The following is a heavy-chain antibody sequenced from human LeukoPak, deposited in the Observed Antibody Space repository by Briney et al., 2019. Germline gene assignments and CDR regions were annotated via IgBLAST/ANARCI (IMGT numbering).Heavy chain of an antibody. CDR1: GFTFSSYG. CDR3: AKDGGLLLDY. CDR2: ISYDGSNK. J-gene: IGHJ4*02. Sequence: GGSLRLSCAASGFTFSSYGMHWVRQAPGKGLEWVAVISYDGSNKYYADSVKGRFTISRDNSKNTLYLQMNSLRAEDTAVCYCAKDGGLLLDYWGQGTLVTVSS. D-gene: IGHD2-15*01. V-gene: IGHV3-30*18.